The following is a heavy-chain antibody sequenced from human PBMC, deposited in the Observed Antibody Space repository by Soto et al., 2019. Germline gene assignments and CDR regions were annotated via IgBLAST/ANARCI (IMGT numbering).Heavy chain of an antibody. V-gene: IGHV4-30-4*01. J-gene: IGHJ6*02. CDR3: ARVPLKSTPHYDGMDD. CDR1: GGSIGSGVYY. CDR2: IYYSGST. Sequence: QVQLQESGPGLVEPSQTLALTCSVSGGSIGSGVYYWGWIRQPLGKVLEWIGYIYYSGSTYYNPSLQSRGTISVDTSKTQFPLKLSSVTAADTAVHYCARVPLKSTPHYDGMDDWGQGPTVTVSS.